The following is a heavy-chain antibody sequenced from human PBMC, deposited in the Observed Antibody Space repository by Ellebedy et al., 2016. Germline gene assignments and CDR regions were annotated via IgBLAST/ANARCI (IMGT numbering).Heavy chain of an antibody. J-gene: IGHJ4*02. Sequence: SETLSLTCAVNGAPFSGFYWSWIRQPPGMGLEWIGEINYSGTTNFNPSLKSRVSLSADTSTSQVSLKLSAVTATDTAVYYCARTGCRGGSCYDFWGQGTLVTVSS. CDR2: INYSGTT. D-gene: IGHD2-15*01. CDR1: GAPFSGFY. V-gene: IGHV4-34*01. CDR3: ARTGCRGGSCYDF.